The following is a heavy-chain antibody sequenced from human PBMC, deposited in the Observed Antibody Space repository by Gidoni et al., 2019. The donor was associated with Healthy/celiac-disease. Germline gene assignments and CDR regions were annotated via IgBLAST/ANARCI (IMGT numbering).Heavy chain of an antibody. V-gene: IGHV5-10-1*01. CDR3: ARRSEPGVAFDI. Sequence: GHVTISADKSISTAYLQWSSLKASDTAMYYCARRSEPGVAFDIWGQGTMVTVSS. J-gene: IGHJ3*02. D-gene: IGHD6-25*01.